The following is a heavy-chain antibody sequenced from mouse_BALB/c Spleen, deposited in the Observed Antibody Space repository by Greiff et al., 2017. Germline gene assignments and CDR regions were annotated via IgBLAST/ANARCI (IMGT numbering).Heavy chain of an antibody. CDR2: ISSGGGST. CDR3: ARRYDYYAMDY. J-gene: IGHJ4*01. Sequence: EVQGVESGGGLVKPGGSLKLSCAASGFAFSSYDMSWVRQTPEKRLEWVAYISSGGGSTYYPDTVKGRFTISRDNAKNTLYLQMSSLKSEDTAMYYCARRYDYYAMDYWGQGTSVTVSS. CDR1: GFAFSSYD. D-gene: IGHD2-10*02. V-gene: IGHV5-12-1*01.